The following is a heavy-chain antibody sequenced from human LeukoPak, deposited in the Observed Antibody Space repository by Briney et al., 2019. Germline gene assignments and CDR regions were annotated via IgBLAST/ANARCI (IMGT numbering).Heavy chain of an antibody. V-gene: IGHV4-61*02. D-gene: IGHD5-24*01. CDR2: IYTSGST. Sequence: PSETLSLTCTVSGGSISSGSYYWSWIRQPAGKGLEWIGRIYTSGSTNYNPSLKSRVTISVDTSKNQFSLKLSSVTAADTAVYYCARAAVEMATITNLRYYYYMDVWGKGTTVTISS. J-gene: IGHJ6*03. CDR3: ARAAVEMATITNLRYYYYMDV. CDR1: GGSISSGSYY.